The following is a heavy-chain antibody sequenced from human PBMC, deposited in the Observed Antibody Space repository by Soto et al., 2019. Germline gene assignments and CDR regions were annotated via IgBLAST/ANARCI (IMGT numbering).Heavy chain of an antibody. CDR1: GGSISSGGYY. D-gene: IGHD3-10*01. Sequence: PSETLSLTCTVSGGSISSGGYYWSWIRQHPGKGLEWIGYIYYSGSTYYNPSLKSRVTISVDTTKNQFSLKLSSVTAADTAVYYCARGVRWSPGFWGQGTLVTVSS. J-gene: IGHJ4*02. V-gene: IGHV4-31*03. CDR2: IYYSGST. CDR3: ARGVRWSPGF.